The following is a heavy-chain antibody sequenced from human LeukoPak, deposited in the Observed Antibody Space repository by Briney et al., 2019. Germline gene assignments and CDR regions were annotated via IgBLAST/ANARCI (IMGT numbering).Heavy chain of an antibody. CDR3: AKANVVAAMADWFDP. CDR2: ISGSGGST. V-gene: IGHV3-23*01. CDR1: GFTFSSYS. D-gene: IGHD2-15*01. Sequence: GGSLRLSCAASGFTFSSYSMSWVRQAPGKGLEWVSAISGSGGSTYYADSVKGRFTISRDNSKNTLYLQMNSLRAEDTAVYYCAKANVVAAMADWFDPWGQGTLVTVSS. J-gene: IGHJ5*02.